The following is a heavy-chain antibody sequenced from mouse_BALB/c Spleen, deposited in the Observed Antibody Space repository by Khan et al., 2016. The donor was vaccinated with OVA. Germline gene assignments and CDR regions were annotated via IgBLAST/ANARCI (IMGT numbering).Heavy chain of an antibody. D-gene: IGHD1-1*01. CDR1: GYTFTDYG. V-gene: IGHV1S137*01. Sequence: QVQLKQSGPELVRPGVSVKISCKGSGYTFTDYGMHWVRQSPAKSLEWIGVITTYSGDTTYNQKFKGKATMTVDKSSSTAYMELARLTSEDSAIYYCARLTLRLDYWGQGTSVTVSS. J-gene: IGHJ4*01. CDR3: ARLTLRLDY. CDR2: ITTYSGDT.